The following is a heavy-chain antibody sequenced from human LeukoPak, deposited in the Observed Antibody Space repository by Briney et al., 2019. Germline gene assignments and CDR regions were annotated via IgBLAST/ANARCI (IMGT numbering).Heavy chain of an antibody. V-gene: IGHV3-9*01. D-gene: IGHD1-7*01. CDR3: ARTFDY. Sequence: GGSLRLSCAASGFTFDDYAMHWVRQAPGKGLEWVSGISWNSGSIGYADSVKGRFTISRDNAKNSLYLQMNSVRAEDTAVYYCARTFDYWGQGTLVTVSS. J-gene: IGHJ4*02. CDR2: ISWNSGSI. CDR1: GFTFDDYA.